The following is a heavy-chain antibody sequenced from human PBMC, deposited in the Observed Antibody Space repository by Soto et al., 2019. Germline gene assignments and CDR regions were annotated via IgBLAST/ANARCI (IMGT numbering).Heavy chain of an antibody. J-gene: IGHJ6*02. CDR2: ISGSGGSI. D-gene: IGHD1-1*01. CDR3: VTGSWKGDV. CDR1: GFTFSTYA. Sequence: EVQLLESGGGLVQPGGSLSLSCAASGFTFSTYAMNWVRQAPGNGLEWVSAISGSGGSIHYADSVKGRFTISRDNSKNTLYLQMNSLRDEDTAVYNCVTGSWKGDVWGPGNRVTVSS. V-gene: IGHV3-23*01.